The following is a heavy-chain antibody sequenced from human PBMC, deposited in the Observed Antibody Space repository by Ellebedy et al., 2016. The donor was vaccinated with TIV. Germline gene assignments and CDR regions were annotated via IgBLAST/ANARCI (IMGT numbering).Heavy chain of an antibody. CDR3: ARDGERWLRFGAFDI. D-gene: IGHD5-24*01. CDR2: IIPIFGTA. Sequence: SVKVSXXASGGTFSSYAISWVRQVPGQGLEWMGGIIPIFGTANYAQKFQGRVTMTRDTSTSTVYMELSSLRSEDTAVYYCARDGERWLRFGAFDIWGQGTTVTVSS. J-gene: IGHJ3*02. CDR1: GGTFSSYA. V-gene: IGHV1-69*05.